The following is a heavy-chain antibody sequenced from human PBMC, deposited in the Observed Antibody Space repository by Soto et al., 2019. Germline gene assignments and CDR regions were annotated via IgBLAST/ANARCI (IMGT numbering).Heavy chain of an antibody. D-gene: IGHD7-27*01. Sequence: GGSLRLSCAASGFSFCISPMHWVRQAPGKGPEWVALISYDGTNKFYADSVKGRFTISRDNSKSTLYLQVDSLRPEDAAVYYCARDPKTSGGQHWAFNYFDSWGQGTLVTVSS. V-gene: IGHV3-30-3*01. CDR2: ISYDGTNK. CDR3: ARDPKTSGGQHWAFNYFDS. CDR1: GFSFCISP. J-gene: IGHJ4*02.